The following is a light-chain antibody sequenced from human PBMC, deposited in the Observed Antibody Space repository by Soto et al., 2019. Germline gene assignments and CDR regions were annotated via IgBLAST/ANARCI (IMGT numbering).Light chain of an antibody. J-gene: IGKJ3*01. CDR3: QQRSNWL. CDR2: DAS. Sequence: EIVMTQSPATLSVSPGEGATLSCRASQSVSKYLVWYQHKPGQAPRLLIYDASNRATGIPARFSGSGSGTDFTLTISSLEPEDFAVYYCQQRSNWLFGPGTKVDIK. CDR1: QSVSKY. V-gene: IGKV3-11*01.